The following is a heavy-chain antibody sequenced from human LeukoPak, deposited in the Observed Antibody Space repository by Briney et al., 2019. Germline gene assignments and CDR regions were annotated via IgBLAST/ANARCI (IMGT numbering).Heavy chain of an antibody. CDR2: ISGSGGST. J-gene: IGHJ4*02. V-gene: IGHV3-23*01. CDR3: AKPLRSGTDPFDY. D-gene: IGHD6-25*01. Sequence: GGSLRLSCAASGFTFSSYAMSWVRQAPGKGLEWVSAISGSGGSTYYANSVKGRFTISRDNSKNTLYLQMNSLRAEDTAVYYCAKPLRSGTDPFDYWGQGTLVTVSS. CDR1: GFTFSSYA.